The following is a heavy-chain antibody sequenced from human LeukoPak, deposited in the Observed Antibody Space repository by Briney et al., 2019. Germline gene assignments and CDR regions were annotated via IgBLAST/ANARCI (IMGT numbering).Heavy chain of an antibody. CDR3: AKLAIGAVPAAFQSFDY. D-gene: IGHD2-2*01. CDR1: GFTFSSYG. V-gene: IGHV3-30*18. Sequence: GGSLRLSCAASGFTFSSYGMHWVRQAPGKGLEWVAVISYDGSNKYYADSVKGRFTISRDNSKNTLYLQMNSLRAEDTAVYYCAKLAIGAVPAAFQSFDYWGQGTLVTVSS. J-gene: IGHJ4*02. CDR2: ISYDGSNK.